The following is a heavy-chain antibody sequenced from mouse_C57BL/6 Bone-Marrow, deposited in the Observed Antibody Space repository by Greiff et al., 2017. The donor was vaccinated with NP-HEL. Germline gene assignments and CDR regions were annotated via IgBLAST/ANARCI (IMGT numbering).Heavy chain of an antibody. D-gene: IGHD1-1*01. CDR2: IYPGSGST. CDR3: ARKRPTTVVATGAMDY. V-gene: IGHV1-55*01. J-gene: IGHJ4*01. CDR1: GYTFTSYW. Sequence: QVQLKQSGAELVKPGASVKMSCKASGYTFTSYWITWVKQRPGQGLEWIGDIYPGSGSTNYNEKFKSKATLTVDTSSSTAYMQLSSLTSEDSAVYYCARKRPTTVVATGAMDYWGQGTSVTVSS.